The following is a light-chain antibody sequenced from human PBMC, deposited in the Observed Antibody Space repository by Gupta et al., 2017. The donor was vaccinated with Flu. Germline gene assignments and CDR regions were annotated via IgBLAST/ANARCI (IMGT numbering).Light chain of an antibody. CDR1: ENIINY. CDR2: ATS. V-gene: IGKV1-39*01. J-gene: IGKJ2*01. CDR3: QQSYSPSYT. Sequence: PSSLSASIGDRVTISCRASENIINYVNWYQHRPGRAPNLLIYATSNLQGGVPSRFSGSGSGTDFTLTISGLQPEDFGTYYCQQSYSPSYTFGQGTTLEIK.